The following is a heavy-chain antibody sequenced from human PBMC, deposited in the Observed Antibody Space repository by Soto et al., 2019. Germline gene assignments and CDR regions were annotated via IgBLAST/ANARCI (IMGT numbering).Heavy chain of an antibody. CDR1: GYTFTSYD. CDR3: ARRLRYRQD. D-gene: IGHD1-1*01. CDR2: MHPNSGNT. Sequence: QVQLVQSGAEVKKPGASVKVSCKASGYTFTSYDIYWVRQATGQGLEWMGWMHPNSGNTGYAQKFRGRVTMTRNTSTTTAYMERSSLTCENMAVYDCARRLRYRQDRGQGTLVTVSS. J-gene: IGHJ4*02. V-gene: IGHV1-8*01.